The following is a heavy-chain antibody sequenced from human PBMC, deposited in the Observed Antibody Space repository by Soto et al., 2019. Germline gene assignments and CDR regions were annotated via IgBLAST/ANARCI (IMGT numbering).Heavy chain of an antibody. Sequence: ASVKVSCKASGYTLTSYGINWVRQAPGEGLEWMGWISAYNGNTNYAQKLQGRVTMTTDTSTSTAYMELRSLRSDDTAVYYCARVGGGPPLYPYYGASRGQGTLLTRLL. CDR1: GYTLTSYG. CDR3: ARVGGGPPLYPYYGAS. D-gene: IGHD4-17*01. CDR2: ISAYNGNT. V-gene: IGHV1-18*01. J-gene: IGHJ4*02.